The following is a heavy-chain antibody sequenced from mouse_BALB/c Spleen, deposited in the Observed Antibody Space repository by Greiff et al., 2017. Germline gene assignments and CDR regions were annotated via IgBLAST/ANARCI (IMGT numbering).Heavy chain of an antibody. CDR1: GYSITSDYA. Sequence: EVQLVESGPGLVKPSQSLSLTCTVTGYSITSDYAWNWIRQFPGNKLEWMGYISYSGSTSYNPSLKSRISITRDTSKNQFFLQLNSVTTEDTATYYCAHYYGSSYPAWFAYWGQGTLVTVSA. V-gene: IGHV3-2*02. D-gene: IGHD1-1*01. CDR2: ISYSGST. J-gene: IGHJ3*01. CDR3: AHYYGSSYPAWFAY.